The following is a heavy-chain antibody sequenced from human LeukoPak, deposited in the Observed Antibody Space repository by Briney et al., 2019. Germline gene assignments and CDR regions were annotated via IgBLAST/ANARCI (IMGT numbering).Heavy chain of an antibody. CDR2: ISYDGSNK. Sequence: GRSLRLSCAASGFTFSSYAMHWVRQAPGKGLEWVAVISYDGSNKYYADSVKGRFTISRDNSKNTLFLQMNSLRPEDTAVYYCARPSGERLLVHAAFDIWGQGTMVTVSS. CDR1: GFTFSSYA. CDR3: ARPSGERLLVHAAFDI. V-gene: IGHV3-30-3*01. J-gene: IGHJ3*02. D-gene: IGHD3-3*01.